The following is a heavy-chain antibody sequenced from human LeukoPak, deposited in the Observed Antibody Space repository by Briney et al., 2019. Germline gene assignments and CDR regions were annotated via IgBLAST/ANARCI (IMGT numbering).Heavy chain of an antibody. CDR2: INWNGAGT. V-gene: IGHV3-20*04. J-gene: IGHJ3*01. CDR3: ARRISVAGGGTAFDL. D-gene: IGHD6-19*01. CDR1: GFTFDDYG. Sequence: GGSLRLSCAASGFTFDDYGMSWVRQAPGKGLEWISGINWNGAGTGYGGSVQGRFTISRDNAKNSLYLQMNSLRDADTAFYYCARRISVAGGGTAFDLWGQGTLVTVSS.